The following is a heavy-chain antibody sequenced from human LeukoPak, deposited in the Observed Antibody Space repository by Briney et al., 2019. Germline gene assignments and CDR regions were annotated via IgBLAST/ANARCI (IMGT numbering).Heavy chain of an antibody. V-gene: IGHV5-51*01. D-gene: IGHD2-2*01. Sequence: GESLKIFCRASGYSFSNYWFGWVRQMPGKGMGLMGIIFPGDSNIRYNPSFQGQATMSVDRSTNTAYLQWSSLKASDSAMYYCARDHYCYSTSCYFDYWGQGTLVTVSS. CDR1: GYSFSNYW. CDR2: IFPGDSNI. J-gene: IGHJ4*02. CDR3: ARDHYCYSTSCYFDY.